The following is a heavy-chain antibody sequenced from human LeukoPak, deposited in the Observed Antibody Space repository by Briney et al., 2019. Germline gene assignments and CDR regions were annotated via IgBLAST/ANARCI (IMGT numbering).Heavy chain of an antibody. V-gene: IGHV3-48*01. J-gene: IGHJ3*02. CDR1: GFTFSGYS. CDR2: ISSRSSTI. D-gene: IGHD1-26*01. Sequence: GGSLRLSCAATGFTFSGYSMNWVRQAPGKGLEWVSYISSRSSTIYYADSVEGRFTISRDNAKNSLYLQMNSLRAEDTAVYYCASPHELGSYYWAFGIWGQGTMVTVSS. CDR3: ASPHELGSYYWAFGI.